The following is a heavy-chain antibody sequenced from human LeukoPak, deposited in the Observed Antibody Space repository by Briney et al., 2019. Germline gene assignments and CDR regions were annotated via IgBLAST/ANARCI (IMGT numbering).Heavy chain of an antibody. CDR3: AKGGSRITIFGVVLMDV. J-gene: IGHJ6*02. CDR2: ISGSGGST. CDR1: GFTFSSYA. V-gene: IGHV3-23*01. Sequence: GGSLRLSCAASGFTFSSYAMSWVRQAPGKGLEWVSAISGSGGSTYYADSVKGRLTISRDNSKNTLYLQMNSLRAEDTAVYYCAKGGSRITIFGVVLMDVWGQGTTVTVSS. D-gene: IGHD3-3*01.